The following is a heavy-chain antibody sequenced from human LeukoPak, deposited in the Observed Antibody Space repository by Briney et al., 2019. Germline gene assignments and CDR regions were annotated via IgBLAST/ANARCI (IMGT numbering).Heavy chain of an antibody. CDR2: VYHSGNT. CDR1: GGSISSGSYY. D-gene: IGHD3-10*01. Sequence: SETLSLTCTVSGGSISSGSYYCGWIRQPPGRGLEWIGSVYHSGNTYYNPSLKSRVTLSVDTSKNQFSLKLSSVTAAVTAVYYCAGSNYDNWFDPWGQGTLVSVSS. CDR3: AGSNYDNWFDP. V-gene: IGHV4-39*01. J-gene: IGHJ5*02.